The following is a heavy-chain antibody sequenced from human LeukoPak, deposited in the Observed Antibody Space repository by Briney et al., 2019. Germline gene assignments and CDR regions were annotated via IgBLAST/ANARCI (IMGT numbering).Heavy chain of an antibody. CDR3: ARLYSGYTFYYYGMDV. J-gene: IGHJ6*02. V-gene: IGHV3-66*01. CDR1: GFTFSDYY. Sequence: PGGSLRLSCAASGFTFSDYYMSWIRQAPGKGLEWVSVIYSGGSTYYADSVKGRFTISRDNSKNTLYLQMNSLRAEDTAVYYCARLYSGYTFYYYGMDVWGQGTTVTVSS. D-gene: IGHD5-12*01. CDR2: IYSGGST.